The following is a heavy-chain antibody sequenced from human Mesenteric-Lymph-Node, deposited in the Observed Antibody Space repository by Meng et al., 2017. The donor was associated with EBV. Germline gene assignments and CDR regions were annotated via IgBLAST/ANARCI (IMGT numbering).Heavy chain of an antibody. CDR1: GDSVSNTNVA. CDR2: TYYRSKWYN. Sequence: HVQLQQSGPGLVKPSQTLSLTCAISGDSVSNTNVAWNWIRQSPSRGLEWLGRTYYRSKWYNEYAQSVKGRITINPDTSKSEFSLQLNSVTPDDTAVYYCSRESWRAFDYWGQGTLVTVSS. J-gene: IGHJ4*02. CDR3: SRESWRAFDY. V-gene: IGHV6-1*01.